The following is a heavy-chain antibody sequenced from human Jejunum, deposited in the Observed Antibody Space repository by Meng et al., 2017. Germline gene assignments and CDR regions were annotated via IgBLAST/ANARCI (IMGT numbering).Heavy chain of an antibody. V-gene: IGHV1-46*01. CDR2: INPSGDFT. J-gene: IGHJ4*02. CDR1: GYTFTNYY. CDR3: AREPPSSGGTDY. Sequence: ASVKVSCKASGYTFTNYYMHWVRQAPGQGLEWMGLINPSGDFTSYAQKFQGRVTITRDTSTSTDYMELGSLRSEDTAVYYCAREPPSSGGTDYWGQGTLVTVSS. D-gene: IGHD6-25*01.